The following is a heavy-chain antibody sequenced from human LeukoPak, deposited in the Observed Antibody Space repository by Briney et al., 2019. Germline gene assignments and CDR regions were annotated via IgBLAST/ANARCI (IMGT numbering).Heavy chain of an antibody. V-gene: IGHV3-74*01. CDR2: ISTDGSRK. D-gene: IGHD1-14*01. CDR3: ARSYGTIVFDY. CDR1: GFTFSSYW. J-gene: IGHJ4*02. Sequence: PGGSLRLSCAASGFTFSSYWMHWVRQAPGKGLVRVSRISTDGSRKDYADSVKGRFTISRDNAKNTLYLQMNSLRAEDTAVYYCARSYGTIVFDYWGQGILVTVSS.